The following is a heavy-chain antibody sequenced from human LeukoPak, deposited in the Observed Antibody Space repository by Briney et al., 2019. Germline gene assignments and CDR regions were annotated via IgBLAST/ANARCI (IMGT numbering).Heavy chain of an antibody. Sequence: GGSLRLSCAGSGFTFNTYAMSWVRQAPGKGLEWVAVISSDGNNKYYANSVKGRFTISRDNSKTTLFLQMDSLRPEDTALYYCARRGQELGHVFDIWGQGTMVTVSS. D-gene: IGHD7-27*01. CDR2: ISSDGNNK. V-gene: IGHV3-30-3*01. J-gene: IGHJ3*02. CDR3: ARRGQELGHVFDI. CDR1: GFTFNTYA.